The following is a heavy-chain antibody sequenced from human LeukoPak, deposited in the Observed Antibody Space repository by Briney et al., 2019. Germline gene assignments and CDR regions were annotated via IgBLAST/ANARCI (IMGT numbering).Heavy chain of an antibody. D-gene: IGHD3-16*02. CDR3: ARQTFGGVIGPYYYYMDV. V-gene: IGHV4-39*07. CDR1: GGSISSSSYY. J-gene: IGHJ6*03. Sequence: SETLSLTRTVSGGSISSSSYYWGWIRQPPGKGLEWIGEIYHSGSTNYNPSLKSRVTISVDKSKNQFSLKLSSVTAADTAVYYCARQTFGGVIGPYYYYMDVWGKGTTVTVSS. CDR2: IYHSGST.